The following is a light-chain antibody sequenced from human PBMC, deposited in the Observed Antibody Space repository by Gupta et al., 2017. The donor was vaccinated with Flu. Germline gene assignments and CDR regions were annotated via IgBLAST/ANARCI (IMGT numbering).Light chain of an antibody. CDR3: CSESGSSTLV. Sequence: ITIACTGTSSDVGSYNLVSWYQQDPGKALKLFIHEETTWASGFSLRFSRFQFGNTSPLTISGRKEAVEAAYYCCSESGSSTLVLGGGTKLTVL. J-gene: IGLJ2*01. V-gene: IGLV2-23*01. CDR1: SSDVGSYNL. CDR2: EET.